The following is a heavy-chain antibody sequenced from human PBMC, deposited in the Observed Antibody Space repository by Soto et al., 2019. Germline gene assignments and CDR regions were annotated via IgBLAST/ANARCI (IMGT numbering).Heavy chain of an antibody. J-gene: IGHJ5*02. D-gene: IGHD5-12*01. CDR1: GYTFFTYD. V-gene: IGHV1-18*01. CDR3: ARHHGPTTSENWFDP. CDR2: ISTYSGDT. Sequence: QVHLVQSGVEVKTPGASVKVSCQASGYTFFTYDISWVRQAPGQGLEWMVWISTYSGDTKYAQKSQGRVPMTTDTSTTTAYLELRRLRSDDTAVYYCARHHGPTTSENWFDPWGQGTLVTVSS.